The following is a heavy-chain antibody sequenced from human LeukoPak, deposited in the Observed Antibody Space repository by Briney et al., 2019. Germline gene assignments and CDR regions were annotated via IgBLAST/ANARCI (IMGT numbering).Heavy chain of an antibody. D-gene: IGHD4-11*01. Sequence: PGGSLRLSCAASGFTFSSYGMSWVRQPPGKGLEWIGEINHSGSTNYNPSLKSRVTISVDTSKNQFSLKLSSVTAADTAVYYCARGTPTTRDFDYWGQGTLVTVSS. CDR3: ARGTPTTRDFDY. CDR2: INHSGST. V-gene: IGHV4-34*01. J-gene: IGHJ4*02. CDR1: GFTFSSYG.